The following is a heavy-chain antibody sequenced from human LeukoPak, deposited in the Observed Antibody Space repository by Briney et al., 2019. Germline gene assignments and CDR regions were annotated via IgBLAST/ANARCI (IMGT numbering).Heavy chain of an antibody. CDR2: IYHSGST. Sequence: PSETLSLTCAVSGYSISSGYYWGWIRQPPGKGLEWIGSIYHSGSTYYNPSLKNRVTISVDTSKNQFSLKLSSVTAADTAVYYCARTRIRFDPWGQGTLVTVSS. J-gene: IGHJ5*02. V-gene: IGHV4-38-2*01. CDR1: GYSISSGYY. CDR3: ARTRIRFDP. D-gene: IGHD2-15*01.